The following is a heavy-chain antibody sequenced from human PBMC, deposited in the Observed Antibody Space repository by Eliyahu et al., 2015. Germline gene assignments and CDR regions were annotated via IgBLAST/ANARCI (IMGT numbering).Heavy chain of an antibody. D-gene: IGHD3-9*01. J-gene: IGHJ4*02. V-gene: IGHV1-2*06. CDR3: ASDYDILTGYHAPWRGVLDY. CDR1: GYTFTGYY. Sequence: QVQLVQSGAEVKKPGASVKVSCKASGYTFTGYYXPWVRQAPGQGLEWMGRINPNSGGTNYAQKFQGRVTMTRDTSISTAYMELSRLRSDDTAVYYCASDYDILTGYHAPWRGVLDYWGQGTLVTVSS. CDR2: INPNSGGT.